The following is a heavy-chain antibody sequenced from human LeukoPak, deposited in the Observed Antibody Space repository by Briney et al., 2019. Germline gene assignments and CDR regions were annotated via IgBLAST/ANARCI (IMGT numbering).Heavy chain of an antibody. D-gene: IGHD6-19*01. J-gene: IGHJ3*02. Sequence: PSETLSLTCTVSGGSISSYYWSWIRQPPGRGLEWIGYIYYSGSTNYNPSLKSRVTISVDTSKNQFSLKLSSVTAADTAVYYCARAVADAFDISGQGTMVPVSS. CDR1: GGSISSYY. V-gene: IGHV4-59*08. CDR2: IYYSGST. CDR3: ARAVADAFDI.